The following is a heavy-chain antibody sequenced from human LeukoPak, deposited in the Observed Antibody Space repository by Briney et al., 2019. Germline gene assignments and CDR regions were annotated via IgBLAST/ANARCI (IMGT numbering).Heavy chain of an antibody. Sequence: PSETLSLTCTVSGGSISSSSYYWGWFRQPPGKGLEWIGSIYYSGSTYYNPSLKSRVTISVDTSKNQFSLKLSSVTAADTAVYYCARGPLGAPAGNWFDPWGQGTLVTVSS. CDR2: IYYSGST. CDR1: GGSISSSSYY. J-gene: IGHJ5*02. CDR3: ARGPLGAPAGNWFDP. V-gene: IGHV4-39*07. D-gene: IGHD1-26*01.